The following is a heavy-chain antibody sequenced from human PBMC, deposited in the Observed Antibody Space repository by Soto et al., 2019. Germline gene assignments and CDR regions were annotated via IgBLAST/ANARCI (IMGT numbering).Heavy chain of an antibody. CDR1: GFSFRDYG. J-gene: IGHJ4*02. V-gene: IGHV3-23*01. D-gene: IGHD4-17*01. CDR2: IIGIGDTA. CDR3: AKDYDYGDSLPFDY. Sequence: EVQLLEAGGGLVQPGGSLRLSCAACGFSFRDYGMSWVRQAPGKGLEWLSAIIGIGDTAYYADSVRGRFTISRDNSKNTLYLQLNDLGAEDTAIYYCAKDYDYGDSLPFDYWGQGTLVTVSS.